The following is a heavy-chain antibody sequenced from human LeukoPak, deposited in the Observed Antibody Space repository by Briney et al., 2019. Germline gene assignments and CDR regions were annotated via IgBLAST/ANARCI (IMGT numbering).Heavy chain of an antibody. CDR1: GFSVSDKY. J-gene: IGHJ4*02. V-gene: IGHV3-53*01. CDR3: AGGQMFTSGGFDN. Sequence: GGSLRLFCAVSGFSVSDKYMSWVRQAPGKGLEWVSVFYTGGDKYYAAFVKGRFTISRDNSNNMVFLQMNSLTVEDTALYYCAGGQMFTSGGFDNWGQGTLVTVSS. CDR2: FYTGGDK. D-gene: IGHD6-19*01.